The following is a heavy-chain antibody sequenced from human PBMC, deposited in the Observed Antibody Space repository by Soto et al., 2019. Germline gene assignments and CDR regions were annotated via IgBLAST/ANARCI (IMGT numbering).Heavy chain of an antibody. CDR2: ISGIRDYI. J-gene: IGHJ4*02. CDR1: GFTFSYYP. V-gene: IGHV3-21*06. Sequence: GGSLRLSCAASGFTFSYYPLHWVRRAPGKGLEWVSSISGIRDYIRYADSVKGRFTISRDNAKTSLYLQMNSLTAEDTAVYYCAREGVHNYTEYYFDYWGQGTLVTVSS. CDR3: AREGVHNYTEYYFDY. D-gene: IGHD3-10*01.